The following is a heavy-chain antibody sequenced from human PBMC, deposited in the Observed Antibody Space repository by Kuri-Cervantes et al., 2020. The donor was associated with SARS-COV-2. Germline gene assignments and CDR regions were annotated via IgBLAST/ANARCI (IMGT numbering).Heavy chain of an antibody. D-gene: IGHD2-8*01. CDR1: GFTFSSYS. Sequence: GESLKISCAASGFTFSSYSMNWVRQAPGEGLEWVSSISSSSSYIYYADSVKGRFTISRDNAKNSLYLQMNSLRAEDTAVYYCARGFKQSNGVDYWGQGTLVTVSS. CDR2: ISSSSSYI. V-gene: IGHV3-21*01. CDR3: ARGFKQSNGVDY. J-gene: IGHJ4*02.